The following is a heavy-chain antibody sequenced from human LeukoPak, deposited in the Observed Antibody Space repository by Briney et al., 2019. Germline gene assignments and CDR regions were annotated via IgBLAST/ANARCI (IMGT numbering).Heavy chain of an antibody. V-gene: IGHV1-69*05. CDR3: ARVHDYGDFDAFDI. CDR1: GGTFSSYA. D-gene: IGHD4-17*01. J-gene: IGHJ3*02. Sequence: SVKVSCKASGGTFSSYAISWVRQAPGQGLEWMGGIIPIFGTANYAQKFQGRVTMTRDTSISTAYMELSRLRSDDTAVYYCARVHDYGDFDAFDIWGQGTMVTVSS. CDR2: IIPIFGTA.